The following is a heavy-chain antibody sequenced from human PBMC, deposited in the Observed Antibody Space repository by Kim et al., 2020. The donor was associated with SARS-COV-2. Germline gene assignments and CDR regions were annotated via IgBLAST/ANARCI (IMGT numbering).Heavy chain of an antibody. V-gene: IGHV4-31*03. D-gene: IGHD3-9*01. CDR1: GGSISSGGYY. CDR2: IYYSGST. J-gene: IGHJ3*02. Sequence: SETLSLTCTVSGGSISSGGYYWSWIRQHPGKGLEWIGYIYYSGSTYYNPSLKSRVTISVDTSKNQFSLKLSSVTAADTAVYYCARPSWLLGAFDIWGQGTMVTVSS. CDR3: ARPSWLLGAFDI.